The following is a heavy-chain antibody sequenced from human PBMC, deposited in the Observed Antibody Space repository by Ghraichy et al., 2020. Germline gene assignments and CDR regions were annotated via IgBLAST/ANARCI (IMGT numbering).Heavy chain of an antibody. J-gene: IGHJ4*02. CDR3: TRGLGSYYNV. V-gene: IGHV3-48*03. D-gene: IGHD3-10*01. Sequence: GGSLRLSCEVSGFNVKNYEMTWVRQAPGKGLEWVSYTSSNGAAKYYADSVEGRFSISKDNANNSLYLQMNSLRAEDTAVYYCTRGLGSYYNVWGQGTLVPVSS. CDR2: TSSNGAAK. CDR1: GFNVKNYE.